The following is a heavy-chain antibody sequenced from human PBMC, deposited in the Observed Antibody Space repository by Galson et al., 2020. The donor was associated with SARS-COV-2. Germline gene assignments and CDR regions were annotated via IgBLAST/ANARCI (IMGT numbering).Heavy chain of an antibody. Sequence: ASVKVSCKVSGYTLTELSMHWVRQAPGKGLEWMGGFDPEDGETIYAQKFQGRVTMTEDTSTDTAYMELSSLRSEDTAVYYCATGVAAAGTLDGYNWFDPWGQGTLVTVSS. CDR1: GYTLTELS. D-gene: IGHD6-13*01. CDR2: FDPEDGET. J-gene: IGHJ5*02. V-gene: IGHV1-24*01. CDR3: ATGVAAAGTLDGYNWFDP.